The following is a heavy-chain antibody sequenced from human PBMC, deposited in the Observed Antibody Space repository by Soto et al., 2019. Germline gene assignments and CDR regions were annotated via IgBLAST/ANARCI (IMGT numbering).Heavy chain of an antibody. CDR3: ARENRVGTYYFDY. CDR1: GGSITTAGYS. CDR2: IFHTGST. V-gene: IGHV4-30-2*01. D-gene: IGHD1-26*01. J-gene: IGHJ4*02. Sequence: QLQLQESGSGLVKPSETLSLTCAVSGGSITTAGYSWTWIRQPPGKGLEWIGYIFHTGSTYYNPSLRSRVTRSLDKSSNQFSLSLTSLSAADTAVYYCARENRVGTYYFDYWGQGARVTVSS.